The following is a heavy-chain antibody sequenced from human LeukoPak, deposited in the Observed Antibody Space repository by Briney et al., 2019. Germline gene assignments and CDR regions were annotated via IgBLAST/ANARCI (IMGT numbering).Heavy chain of an antibody. V-gene: IGHV3-7*03. D-gene: IGHD6-19*01. CDR1: GFTFSSYW. J-gene: IGHJ4*02. CDR2: IKQDGSEK. Sequence: PGGSLRLSCAASGFTFSSYWMSWVRQAPGKGLEWVANIKQDGSEKYYVDSVKVRFTISRDNAKNSLYLQMNGLRAEDTAVYYCARGYSSGWYFDYWGQGTLVTVSS. CDR3: ARGYSSGWYFDY.